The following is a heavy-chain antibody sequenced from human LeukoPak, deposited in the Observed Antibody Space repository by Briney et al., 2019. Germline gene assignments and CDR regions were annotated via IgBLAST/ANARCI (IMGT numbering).Heavy chain of an antibody. CDR3: ARGAGWLIDY. D-gene: IGHD3-16*01. J-gene: IGHJ4*02. CDR1: GGSISNYY. Sequence: SETLSLTCTVSGGSISNYYWSWIRQPPGKGLEWIGYIYYSGSTNYNPPLKSRVTISVDTSKNQFSLKLSSVTAADTAVYYCARGAGWLIDYWGQGILVTVSS. V-gene: IGHV4-59*01. CDR2: IYYSGST.